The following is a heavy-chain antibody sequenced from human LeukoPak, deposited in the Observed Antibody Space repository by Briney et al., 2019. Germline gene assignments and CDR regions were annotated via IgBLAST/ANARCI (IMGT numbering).Heavy chain of an antibody. D-gene: IGHD3-10*01. CDR2: IYYSGST. CDR3: ARAGSITMVRGVITRLSDYYGMDV. CDR1: GGSISSYY. J-gene: IGHJ6*02. Sequence: SETLSLTCTVSGGSISSYYWSWIRQPPGKGLEWIGYIYYSGSTNYNPSLKSRVTISVDTSKNQFSLKLSSVTAADTAVYYCARAGSITMVRGVITRLSDYYGMDVWGQGTTVTVSS. V-gene: IGHV4-59*08.